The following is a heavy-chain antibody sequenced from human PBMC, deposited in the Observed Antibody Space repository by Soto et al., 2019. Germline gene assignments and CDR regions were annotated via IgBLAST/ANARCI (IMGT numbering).Heavy chain of an antibody. D-gene: IGHD7-27*01. CDR2: INSDGSIA. CDR3: GRERWGLLDI. J-gene: IGHJ3*02. V-gene: IGHV3-74*01. CDR1: GFTFSDYW. Sequence: EVQLVESGGGLVQPGGSLRLSCAASGFTFSDYWMAWARQAPGKGLFWVSRINSDGSIAHYAESVKGRFTISRDNAKYTLWLQVNSLRDDDTAVYYCGRERWGLLDIWGQGAMVTVSS.